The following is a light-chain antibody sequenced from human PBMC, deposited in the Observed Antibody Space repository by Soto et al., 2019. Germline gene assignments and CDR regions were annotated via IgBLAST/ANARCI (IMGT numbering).Light chain of an antibody. Sequence: QSALTQPASVSGSPGQSITISCTGTSCDVGGYNYVSWYQQHPGKAPKLMIYEVSNRPSGVSNRFSGSKSGNTASLTISGLQAEDEADYYCSSYTSSSSPVVFGGGTKLTVL. CDR3: SSYTSSSSPVV. V-gene: IGLV2-14*01. CDR1: SCDVGGYNY. CDR2: EVS. J-gene: IGLJ2*01.